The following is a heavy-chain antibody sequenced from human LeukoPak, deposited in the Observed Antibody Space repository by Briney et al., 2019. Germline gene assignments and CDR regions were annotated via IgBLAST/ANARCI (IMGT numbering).Heavy chain of an antibody. CDR2: ISSSSSYI. V-gene: IGHV3-21*01. CDR1: GFTYSSYS. J-gene: IGHJ4*02. CDR3: ARAEGQWELPDY. Sequence: GGSLRLSYAASGFTYSSYSMNWARPAPGKGLEWVSCISSSSSYIYYADSVKGRFTISRDNAKHSLYLQMNSLRAEDTAVYYCARAEGQWELPDYWGQGTLVTVSS. D-gene: IGHD1-26*01.